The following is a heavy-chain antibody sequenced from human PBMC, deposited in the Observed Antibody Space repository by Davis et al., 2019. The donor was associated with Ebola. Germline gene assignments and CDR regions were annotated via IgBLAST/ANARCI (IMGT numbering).Heavy chain of an antibody. D-gene: IGHD4-17*01. Sequence: GESLKISCAASEFIFSSYDMYWVRQVPGKGLELVSLIWFDGSNKYYADSVKGRFTISRDNSRNTLYLQMNSLRAEDTAVYYCVRDRLRADRWGQGTQVSVSS. V-gene: IGHV3-33*07. CDR2: IWFDGSNK. J-gene: IGHJ5*02. CDR1: EFIFSSYD. CDR3: VRDRLRADR.